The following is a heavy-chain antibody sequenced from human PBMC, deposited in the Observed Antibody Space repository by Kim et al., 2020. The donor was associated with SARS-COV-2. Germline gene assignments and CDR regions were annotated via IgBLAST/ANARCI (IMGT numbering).Heavy chain of an antibody. Sequence: HYNPALKSRVTISVDTSKNRFSRKLGSVTAADTAVYYCARNAVAGKIDYWGQGTLVTVSS. D-gene: IGHD6-19*01. CDR3: ARNAVAGKIDY. J-gene: IGHJ4*02. V-gene: IGHV4-39*01.